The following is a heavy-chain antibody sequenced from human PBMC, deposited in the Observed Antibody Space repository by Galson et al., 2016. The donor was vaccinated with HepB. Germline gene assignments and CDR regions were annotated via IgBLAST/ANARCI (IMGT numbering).Heavy chain of an antibody. D-gene: IGHD3-16*01. Sequence: SLRLSCATSGFNVGDYAMSWVRQAPGKGLVWVSRINGDGRITNYADSVRGRFTISRDNAKNTVSLQMNSLRAEDTAIYYCVRDFLWGEGADAFDIWGQGTRVTVSS. CDR1: GFNVGDYA. V-gene: IGHV3-74*01. J-gene: IGHJ3*02. CDR3: VRDFLWGEGADAFDI. CDR2: INGDGRIT.